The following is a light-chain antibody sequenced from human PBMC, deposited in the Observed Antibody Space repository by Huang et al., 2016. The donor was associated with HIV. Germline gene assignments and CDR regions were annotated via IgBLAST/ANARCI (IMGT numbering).Light chain of an antibody. V-gene: IGKV3-15*01. CDR1: ESLNNN. Sequence: EVVMTQSPGTLSVSPGKRATLSCKTSESLNNNLVWYQQKPGQAPRLLIYSTSARATGVPARFSDGVSGTECTLTISSLQSEDFGIYYCQQYSNWPPMYTFGQGTKLEI. J-gene: IGKJ2*01. CDR3: QQYSNWPPMYT. CDR2: STS.